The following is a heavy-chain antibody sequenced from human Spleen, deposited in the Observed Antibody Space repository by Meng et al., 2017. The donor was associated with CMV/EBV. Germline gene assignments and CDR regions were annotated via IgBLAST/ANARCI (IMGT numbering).Heavy chain of an antibody. CDR3: ARIERRRILKYCGSDCSTTDY. Sequence: QVQLQESGPGLVKPSGTLSLTCVVSGGSTTSSNLWTWVRQVPGKGLEWIGEIYQSGSTNYNPSLKSRVTISVDKFKNQFSLKLGSVTAADTAVYYCARIERRRILKYCGSDCSTTDYWGQGTLVTVSS. CDR2: IYQSGST. D-gene: IGHD2-21*02. CDR1: GGSTTSSNL. V-gene: IGHV4-4*02. J-gene: IGHJ4*02.